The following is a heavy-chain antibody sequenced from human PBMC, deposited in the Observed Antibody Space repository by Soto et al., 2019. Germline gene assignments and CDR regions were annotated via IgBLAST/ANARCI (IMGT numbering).Heavy chain of an antibody. J-gene: IGHJ5*02. CDR2: ISAYNGNT. CDR1: GYTFTSYG. D-gene: IGHD2-21*02. CDR3: ARGALAYCGGDCYRAPMFDP. V-gene: IGHV1-18*01. Sequence: ASVKVSCKASGYTFTSYGISWVRQAPGQGLEWMGWISAYNGNTNYAQKLQGRVTITADESTSTAYMELSSLRSEDTAVYYCARGALAYCGGDCYRAPMFDPWGQGTLVTVSS.